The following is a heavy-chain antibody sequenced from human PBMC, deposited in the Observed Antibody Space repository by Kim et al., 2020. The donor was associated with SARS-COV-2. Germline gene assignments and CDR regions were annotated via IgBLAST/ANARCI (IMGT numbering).Heavy chain of an antibody. CDR1: GFTFSSYG. CDR3: ARDYGYYDSSGYYGY. J-gene: IGHJ4*02. V-gene: IGHV3-33*01. D-gene: IGHD3-22*01. CDR2: IWYDGSNK. Sequence: GGSLRLSCAASGFTFSSYGMHWVRQAPGKGLGWVAVIWYDGSNKYYADSVKGRFTISRDNSKNTLYLQMNSLRAEDTAVYYCARDYGYYDSSGYYGYWGQGTLVTVSS.